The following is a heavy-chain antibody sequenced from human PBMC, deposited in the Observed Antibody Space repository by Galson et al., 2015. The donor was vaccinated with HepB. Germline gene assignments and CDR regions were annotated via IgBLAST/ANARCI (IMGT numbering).Heavy chain of an antibody. CDR1: GFTFSSNR. D-gene: IGHD5-24*01. V-gene: IGHV3-48*04. Sequence: SLRLSCADSGFTFSSNRMNWVRQAPGKGLEWVSYISSSSSTIYYADSVKGRFTISRDNAKNSLYLQMNSLRAEDTAVYYCARQSGRWLQLALDCWGQGTLVTVSS. CDR3: ARQSGRWLQLALDC. CDR2: ISSSSSTI. J-gene: IGHJ4*02.